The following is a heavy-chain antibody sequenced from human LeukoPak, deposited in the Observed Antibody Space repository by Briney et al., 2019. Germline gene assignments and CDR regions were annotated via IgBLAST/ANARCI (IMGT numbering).Heavy chain of an antibody. CDR3: AGLSNSEGPAPAAIPR. CDR1: GGSFSGYY. D-gene: IGHD2-2*02. CDR2: INHSGST. J-gene: IGHJ4*02. V-gene: IGHV4-34*01. Sequence: SETLSLTCAVYGGSFSGYYWSWIRQPPGKGLEWIGEINHSGSTNYNPSLKSRVTISVDTSKNQFSLKLSSVTAADTAVYYCAGLSNSEGPAPAAIPRWGQGTLVTVSS.